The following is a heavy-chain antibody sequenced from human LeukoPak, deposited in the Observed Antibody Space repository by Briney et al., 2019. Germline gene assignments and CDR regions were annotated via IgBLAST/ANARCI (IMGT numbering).Heavy chain of an antibody. V-gene: IGHV4-59*01. Sequence: SETLSLTCTVSGGFISSYYWSWIRQPPGKGLEWIGYIYYTGGTNYNPSLRRRVTISVDASKNQFSLKLSSVTAGDTAVYYCARSSVRIQLWFPFDYWGQGTLVTVSS. CDR1: GGFISSYY. CDR2: IYYTGGT. CDR3: ARSSVRIQLWFPFDY. J-gene: IGHJ4*02. D-gene: IGHD5-18*01.